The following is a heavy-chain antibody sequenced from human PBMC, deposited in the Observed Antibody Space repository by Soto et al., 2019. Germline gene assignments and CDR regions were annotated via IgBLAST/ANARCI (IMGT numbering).Heavy chain of an antibody. CDR1: GGSITSDDYY. CDR3: ARDHKWDGMDV. CDR2: IHSSGSI. J-gene: IGHJ6*02. V-gene: IGHV4-30-4*01. D-gene: IGHD1-26*01. Sequence: SETLSLTCTVSGGSITSDDYYWSWIRQVPGRGLEWIGYIHSSGSIYYNPSLKSRAIMSVDTARNQFSLKLSSVTAADTAVYYCARDHKWDGMDVWGQGTTVTVSS.